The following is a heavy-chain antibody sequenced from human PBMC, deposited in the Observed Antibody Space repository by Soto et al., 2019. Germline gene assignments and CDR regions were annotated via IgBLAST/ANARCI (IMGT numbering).Heavy chain of an antibody. V-gene: IGHV1-18*01. CDR2: ISASTGDT. CDR3: ARRRDSGEYTGKMDV. J-gene: IGHJ6*04. CDR1: GNSFSSYV. D-gene: IGHD4-17*01. Sequence: QVYLVQSGGELKKPGASVKVSCRASGNSFSSYVISWVRQAPGQGLEWMGWISASTGDTNYAQKFQGRVIMSTDTRTISANLEVRSLTSDDTAVYYCARRRDSGEYTGKMDVGCKGTTVTVSS.